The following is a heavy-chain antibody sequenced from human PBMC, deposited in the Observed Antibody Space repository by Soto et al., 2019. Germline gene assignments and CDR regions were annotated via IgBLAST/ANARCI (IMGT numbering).Heavy chain of an antibody. CDR3: ARDHLILPAHDFFYGSDV. J-gene: IGHJ6*02. V-gene: IGHV3-7*03. Sequence: GGSLRLSCEVSGFTFSMYSMSWVRQSPGKGLEWVAKIPQDGVDGHYADSVKGRCTISRDNGKNSLYLQLNNLRAADAAVYYCARDHLILPAHDFFYGSDVWGRGATVTVSS. D-gene: IGHD2-21*02. CDR1: GFTFSMYS. CDR2: IPQDGVDG.